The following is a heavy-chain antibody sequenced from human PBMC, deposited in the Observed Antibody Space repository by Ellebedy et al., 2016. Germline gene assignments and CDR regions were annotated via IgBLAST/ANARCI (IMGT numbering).Heavy chain of an antibody. CDR2: ISFDGKTK. Sequence: GGSLRLSCTASGFNFDVYGMHWVRQAPANGLEWVALISFDGKTKYYADSVRGRFTISRDNSKKTLYLEMHSLRGADTAIYYCSKGPRFEDWFEPWGQGTLVTVS. V-gene: IGHV3-30*18. CDR1: GFNFDVYG. J-gene: IGHJ5*02. CDR3: SKGPRFEDWFEP.